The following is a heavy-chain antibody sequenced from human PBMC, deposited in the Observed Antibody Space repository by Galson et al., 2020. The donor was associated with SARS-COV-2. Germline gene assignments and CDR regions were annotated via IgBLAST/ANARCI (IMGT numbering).Heavy chain of an antibody. D-gene: IGHD3-16*01. CDR1: GFTFSSYA. CDR2: ISGSGGST. V-gene: IGHV3-23*01. CDR3: AKEGEVYYYYYGMDV. Sequence: GGSLRLSCAASGFTFSSYAMSWVRQAPGKGLEWVSAISGSGGSTYYADSVKGRFTISRDNSKNTLYLQMNSLRAEDTALYYCAKEGEVYYYYYGMDVWGQGTTVTVSS. J-gene: IGHJ6*02.